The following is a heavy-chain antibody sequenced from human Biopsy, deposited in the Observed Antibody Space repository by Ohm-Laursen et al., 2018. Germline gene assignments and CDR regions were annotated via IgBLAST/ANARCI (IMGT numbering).Heavy chain of an antibody. V-gene: IGHV4-59*01. CDR2: VSYTGST. Sequence: TLSLTSTVSGASISGYYWSWIRQPPGKGLEWIVSVSYTGSTEYNPSLQSRVTISVGTSKNHFSLRLRSVTPADTAMYYCARDRGFYSDRTVTGYFDLWGSGTLVTVSS. D-gene: IGHD3-22*01. J-gene: IGHJ2*01. CDR1: GASISGYY. CDR3: ARDRGFYSDRTVTGYFDL.